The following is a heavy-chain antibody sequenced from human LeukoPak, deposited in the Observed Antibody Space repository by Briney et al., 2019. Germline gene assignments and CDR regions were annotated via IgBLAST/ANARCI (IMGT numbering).Heavy chain of an antibody. Sequence: GASVKVSCTASGYTFTGYYMHWVRQAPGQGLEWMGWINPNSGGTNYAQTFKGRVTMTRDTSINTAYMELSRLRSDDTAVYYCARGQGYFDWLLYSQDYWGQGTLVTVSS. CDR2: INPNSGGT. CDR1: GYTFTGYY. CDR3: ARGQGYFDWLLYSQDY. J-gene: IGHJ4*02. V-gene: IGHV1-2*02. D-gene: IGHD3-9*01.